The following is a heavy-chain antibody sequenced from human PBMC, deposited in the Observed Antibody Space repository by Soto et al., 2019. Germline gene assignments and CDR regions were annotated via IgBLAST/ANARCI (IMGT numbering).Heavy chain of an antibody. CDR1: GYTFTSYG. J-gene: IGHJ6*02. V-gene: IGHV1-69*13. D-gene: IGHD3-10*01. CDR3: ARDYYGSGSYYNVPGNYYGMDV. CDR2: IIPIFGTA. Sequence: GASVKVSCKASGYTFTSYGISWVRQAPGQGLEWMGGIIPIFGTANYAQKFQGRVTITADEFTSTAYMELSSLRSEDTAVYYCARDYYGSGSYYNVPGNYYGMDVWGQGTTVTVSS.